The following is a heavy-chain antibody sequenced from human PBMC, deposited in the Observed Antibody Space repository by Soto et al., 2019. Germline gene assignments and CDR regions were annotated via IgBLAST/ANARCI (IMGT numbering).Heavy chain of an antibody. CDR1: GFTFSIYS. Sequence: PGWSLRLCCAASGFTFSIYSMNWVRQAPGKGLEWVSYISSSSSTIYYADSVKGRFTISRDNAKNSLYLQMNSLRDEDTAVYYCASDNYYDSSGYYLKGKYFQHWGQGTLGTVSS. CDR2: ISSSSSTI. D-gene: IGHD3-22*01. J-gene: IGHJ1*01. V-gene: IGHV3-48*02. CDR3: ASDNYYDSSGYYLKGKYFQH.